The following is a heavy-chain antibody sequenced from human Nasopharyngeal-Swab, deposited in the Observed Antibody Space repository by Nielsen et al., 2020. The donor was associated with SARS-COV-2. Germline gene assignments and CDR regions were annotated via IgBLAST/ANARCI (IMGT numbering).Heavy chain of an antibody. CDR3: ARDKTYYPDY. D-gene: IGHD3-16*01. Sequence: WILQPPGKGLEWVSYISSSGSTIYYADSVKGRFTISRDNAKNSLYLQMNSLRAEDTAVYYCARDKTYYPDYWGQGTLVTVSS. CDR2: ISSSGSTI. V-gene: IGHV3-11*01. J-gene: IGHJ4*02.